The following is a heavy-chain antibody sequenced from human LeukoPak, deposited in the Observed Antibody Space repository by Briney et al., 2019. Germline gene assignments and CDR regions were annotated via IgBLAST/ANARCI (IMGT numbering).Heavy chain of an antibody. V-gene: IGHV4-4*09. Sequence: SETLSLTCTVSGGSISSYYWSWIRQPPGKGLEWIGYIYTSGSTNYNPSLKSRVTISVDTSKNQFSLKLSSVTAAHTAVYYCAKHPTMGSSTSCFDYWGQGTLVTVSS. CDR3: AKHPTMGSSTSCFDY. CDR1: GGSISSYY. CDR2: IYTSGST. D-gene: IGHD2-2*01. J-gene: IGHJ4*02.